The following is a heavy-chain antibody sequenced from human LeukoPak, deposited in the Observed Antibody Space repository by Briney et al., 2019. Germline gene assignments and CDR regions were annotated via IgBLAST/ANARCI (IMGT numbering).Heavy chain of an antibody. D-gene: IGHD3-22*01. CDR1: GGSISSGDYY. Sequence: SETLSLTCTVSGGSISSGDYYWRWIRQPPGKGVERIGYICYSGSTYYNPSLKSRLTISVDTSKNQFSLKLSSVTAAHTAVYYCARVKAYDSSGYCFDYWGQGTLVTVSS. CDR2: ICYSGST. V-gene: IGHV4-30-4*01. J-gene: IGHJ4*02. CDR3: ARVKAYDSSGYCFDY.